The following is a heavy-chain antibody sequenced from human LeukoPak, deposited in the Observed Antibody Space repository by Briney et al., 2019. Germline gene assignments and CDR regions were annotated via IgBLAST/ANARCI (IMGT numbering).Heavy chain of an antibody. V-gene: IGHV4-38-2*02. Sequence: SETLSLTCTVSSYSLSSGYYWGWIRQSPGKGLELIGSIDQSGTTYYHPSLKSRLTISVDTSKNQFSLQLTSVTAADTAVYFCGRDRPTGYYDYWGQGILVTVSS. CDR1: SYSLSSGYY. J-gene: IGHJ4*02. CDR2: IDQSGTT. CDR3: GRDRPTGYYDY. D-gene: IGHD3-9*01.